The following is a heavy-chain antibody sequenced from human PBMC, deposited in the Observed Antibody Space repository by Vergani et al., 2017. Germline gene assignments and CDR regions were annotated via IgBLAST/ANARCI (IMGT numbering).Heavy chain of an antibody. CDR3: ARKGGSSGRYFDY. D-gene: IGHD6-19*01. J-gene: IGHJ4*02. CDR2: IYYSGST. V-gene: IGHV4-59*08. Sequence: QVQLQESGPGLVKPSETLSLTCTVSGGSISSYYWSWIRQPPGKGLEWIGYIYYSGSTYYNPSLKSRVTISVDTSKNQFSLKLSSVTAADTAVYYCARKGGSSGRYFDYWGQGTLVTVSS. CDR1: GGSISSYY.